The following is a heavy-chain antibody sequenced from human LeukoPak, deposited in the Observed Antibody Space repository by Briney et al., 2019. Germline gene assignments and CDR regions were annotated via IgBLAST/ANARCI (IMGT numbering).Heavy chain of an antibody. D-gene: IGHD6-13*01. CDR3: ARGIGYSSSWYRRNWFDP. Sequence: SETLSLTCAVHGGSFSGYYWSWIRQPPGKGLEWIGEINHSGSTNYNPSLKSRVTISVDASKNQFSLKLSSVTAADTAVYYCARGIGYSSSWYRRNWFDPWGQGTLVTVSS. CDR1: GGSFSGYY. CDR2: INHSGST. V-gene: IGHV4-34*01. J-gene: IGHJ5*02.